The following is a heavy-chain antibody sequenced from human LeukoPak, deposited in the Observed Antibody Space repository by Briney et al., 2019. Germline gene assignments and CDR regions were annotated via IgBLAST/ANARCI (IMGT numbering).Heavy chain of an antibody. CDR1: GFTFSSYE. CDR2: ISSSGSTI. CDR3: ARGYCSSTSCYRRGAFDI. Sequence: GGSLRLSCAASGFTFSSYEMNWVRQAPGKGLEWVSYISSSGSTIYYADSVKGRFTISRDNAKNSLYLQMNSLRAEDTAAYYCARGYCSSTSCYRRGAFDIWGQGTMVTVSS. D-gene: IGHD2-2*01. V-gene: IGHV3-48*03. J-gene: IGHJ3*02.